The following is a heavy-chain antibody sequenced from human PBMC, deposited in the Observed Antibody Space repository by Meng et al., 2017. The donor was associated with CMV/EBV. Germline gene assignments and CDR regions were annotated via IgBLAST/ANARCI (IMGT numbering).Heavy chain of an antibody. CDR1: GYNFTSYY. J-gene: IGHJ4*02. CDR3: ARESGSVGDY. CDR2: INPSGGST. V-gene: IGHV1-46*01. Sequence: VELWQAGAEGKKPGASVKVACKASGYNFTSYYMHWVRQAPGQGLEWMGIINPSGGSTSYAQKFQGRVTMTRDTSTSTVYMELSSLRSEDTAVYYCARESGSVGDYWGQGTLVTVSS. D-gene: IGHD1-26*01.